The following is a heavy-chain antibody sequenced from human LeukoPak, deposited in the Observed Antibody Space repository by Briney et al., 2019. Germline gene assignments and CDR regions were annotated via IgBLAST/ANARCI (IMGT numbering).Heavy chain of an antibody. CDR1: GFTFSTNA. J-gene: IGHJ4*02. V-gene: IGHV3-23*01. CDR2: IGSDGRA. CDR3: AKDSDSSGYYPFDY. D-gene: IGHD3-22*01. Sequence: GGSLRLSCAASGFTFSTNAMNWVRQAPGKGLEWVSGIGSDGRAFYTDSVKGRFTISRDNSKNTLYLQMNSLRAEDTAIYYCAKDSDSSGYYPFDYWGQGTLVTVSS.